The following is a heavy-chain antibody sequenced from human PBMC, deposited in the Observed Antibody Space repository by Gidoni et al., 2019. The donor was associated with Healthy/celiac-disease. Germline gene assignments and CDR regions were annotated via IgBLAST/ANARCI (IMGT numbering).Heavy chain of an antibody. V-gene: IGHV3-23*01. CDR2: ISGSGGST. J-gene: IGHJ4*02. CDR3: AKAMIVVVPYCFDY. Sequence: EVQLLESGGGLVQPGGSLRLYCAASGVPFSSYAMSWVRQAPGKGLEWVSAISGSGGSTYYADSVKGRFTISRDNSKNTLYLQMNSLRAEDTAVYYCAKAMIVVVPYCFDYWGQGTLVTVSS. CDR1: GVPFSSYA. D-gene: IGHD3-22*01.